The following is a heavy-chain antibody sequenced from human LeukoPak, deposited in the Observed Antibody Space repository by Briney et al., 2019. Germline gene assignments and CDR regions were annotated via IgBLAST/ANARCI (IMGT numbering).Heavy chain of an antibody. CDR3: ARGVPFGEKGIDV. V-gene: IGHV3-13*01. J-gene: IGHJ6*04. Sequence: PGGSLRLSCAASGFTFSSYDMYWVRQSTGEGLEWASAINIAGDTYYAASVKGRFTISRENAKNSLSLQMNSLRAGDTAVYYCARGVPFGEKGIDVWGKGTTVTVSS. D-gene: IGHD3-10*01. CDR1: GFTFSSYD. CDR2: INIAGDT.